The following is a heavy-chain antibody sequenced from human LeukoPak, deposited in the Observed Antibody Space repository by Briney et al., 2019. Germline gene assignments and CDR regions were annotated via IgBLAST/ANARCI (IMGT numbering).Heavy chain of an antibody. CDR2: ISYDGSNK. CDR3: ARVESSANYYYYYMDV. D-gene: IGHD3-10*01. Sequence: PGGSLRLSCAASGFTFSSYGMHWVRQAPGKGLEWVAVISYDGSNKYYADSVKGRFTISRDNAKNSLYLQMNSLRAEDTAVYYCARVESSANYYYYYMDVWGKGTTVTVSS. J-gene: IGHJ6*03. CDR1: GFTFSSYG. V-gene: IGHV3-30*03.